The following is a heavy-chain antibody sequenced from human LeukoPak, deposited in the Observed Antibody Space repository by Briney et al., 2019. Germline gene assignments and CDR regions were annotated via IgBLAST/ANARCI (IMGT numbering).Heavy chain of an antibody. CDR3: AKDWAGTRVYYFDY. V-gene: IGHV3-23*01. D-gene: IGHD6-19*01. Sequence: GGSLRLSCAASGFTFSSYAMSWVRQAPGKGLESVSAISGSGGSTYYADSVKGRFTISRDNSKNTLYLQMSSLRAEDTAVYYCAKDWAGTRVYYFDYWGQGTLVTVSS. CDR2: ISGSGGST. J-gene: IGHJ4*02. CDR1: GFTFSSYA.